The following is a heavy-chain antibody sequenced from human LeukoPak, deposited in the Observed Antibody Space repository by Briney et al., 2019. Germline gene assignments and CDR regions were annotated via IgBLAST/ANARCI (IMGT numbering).Heavy chain of an antibody. Sequence: GGSLRLSCAASGFPFSSYAMSWVRQAPGKGLEWVSGISGSGGNTYYADSVKGRFTISRDNSKNTLYLQMNSLRAEDTAVYFWAKDLLYNSGWNSFDYWGQGTLVTVSS. V-gene: IGHV3-23*01. CDR1: GFPFSSYA. D-gene: IGHD6-19*01. CDR2: ISGSGGNT. J-gene: IGHJ4*02. CDR3: AKDLLYNSGWNSFDY.